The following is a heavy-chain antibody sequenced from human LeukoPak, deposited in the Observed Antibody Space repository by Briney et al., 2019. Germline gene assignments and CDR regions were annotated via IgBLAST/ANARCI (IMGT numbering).Heavy chain of an antibody. CDR3: ARDQRKFRASSYDSFDAFDI. CDR1: GFTFSSNY. V-gene: IGHV3-66*01. D-gene: IGHD3-22*01. J-gene: IGHJ3*02. CDR2: IYSGGST. Sequence: GGSLRLSCAASGFTFSSNYMSWVRQAPGKGLEWVSVIYSGGSTYYADSMKGRFTISRDNSKNTLYLQMNSLRAEDTAVYYCARDQRKFRASSYDSFDAFDIWGQGTMVTVSS.